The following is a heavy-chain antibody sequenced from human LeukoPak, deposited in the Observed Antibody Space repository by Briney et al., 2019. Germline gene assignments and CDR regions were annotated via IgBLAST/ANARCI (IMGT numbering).Heavy chain of an antibody. V-gene: IGHV4-34*01. CDR2: LNHCGSQ. Sequence: ADPLSLTHAVYGGYYSGYYWRWIRPPPGKRLEWIGELNHCGSQQHPPSLKCRVNISIDTHEHQFSLQLRSVTAADTAVYYCARGLGYYYDSSGYQRKYFQHWGQGTLVTGSS. D-gene: IGHD3-22*01. CDR3: ARGLGYYYDSSGYQRKYFQH. J-gene: IGHJ1*01. CDR1: GGYYSGYY.